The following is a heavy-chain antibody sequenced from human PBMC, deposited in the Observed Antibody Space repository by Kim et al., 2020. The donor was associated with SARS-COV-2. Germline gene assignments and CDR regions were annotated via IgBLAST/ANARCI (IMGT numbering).Heavy chain of an antibody. V-gene: IGHV3-23*01. D-gene: IGHD3-22*01. CDR3: AKALNRITMIVVVTPFDY. Sequence: KGRFTISRDNSKNTLYLQMNSLRAEDTAVYYCAKALNRITMIVVVTPFDYWGQGTLVTVSS. J-gene: IGHJ4*02.